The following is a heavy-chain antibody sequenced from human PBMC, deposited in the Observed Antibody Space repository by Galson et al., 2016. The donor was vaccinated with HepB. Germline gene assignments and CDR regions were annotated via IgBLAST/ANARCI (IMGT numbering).Heavy chain of an antibody. V-gene: IGHV3-33*01. CDR3: AREHGGKRHVNWFFDL. D-gene: IGHD4-23*01. CDR2: IWFDGSSK. J-gene: IGHJ2*01. CDR1: GFIFSHYG. Sequence: SLRLSCAASGFIFSHYGMHWVRQAPGEGLEWVAMIWFDGSSKHHSDSVRGRFTISRDNSKNTLYLQMNSLRAEDTAVYYCAREHGGKRHVNWFFDLWGRGAMVTVSS.